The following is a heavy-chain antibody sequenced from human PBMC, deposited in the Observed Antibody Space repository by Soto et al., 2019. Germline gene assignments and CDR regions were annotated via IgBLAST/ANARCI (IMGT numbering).Heavy chain of an antibody. J-gene: IGHJ4*02. Sequence: EVQLLESGGGLVQPGGSLRLSCAASGFTFSSYAMSWVRQAPGKGLEWVSAISGSGGSTYYADSVKGRFTISRDNSKNPLYLQMSTLRAEDTAVYYCAKDLYYYGSGTMEDYWGQGTLVTVSS. D-gene: IGHD3-10*01. CDR1: GFTFSSYA. V-gene: IGHV3-23*01. CDR2: ISGSGGST. CDR3: AKDLYYYGSGTMEDY.